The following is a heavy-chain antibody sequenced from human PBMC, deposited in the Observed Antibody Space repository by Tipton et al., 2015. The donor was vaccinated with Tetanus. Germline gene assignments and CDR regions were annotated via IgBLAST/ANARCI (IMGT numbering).Heavy chain of an antibody. J-gene: IGHJ4*02. CDR3: ARRAGTSRFDY. CDR1: GASSTSGDYY. V-gene: IGHV4-61*08. D-gene: IGHD1-1*01. Sequence: TLSLTCTVSGASSTSGDYYWTWIRQSPGKGLEWIGYIYYTGSTNYNPSLKSRVTVSVDKSKNQLSLKLRSVTAADTAVYYCARRAGTSRFDYWGQGTLVTVSS. CDR2: IYYTGST.